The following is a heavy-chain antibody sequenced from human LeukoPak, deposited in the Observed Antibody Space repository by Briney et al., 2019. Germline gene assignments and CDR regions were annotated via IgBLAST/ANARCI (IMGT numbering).Heavy chain of an antibody. J-gene: IGHJ4*02. CDR1: GGTFSSYA. Sequence: GASVKVSCKASGGTFSSYAISWVRQAPGQGLEWMGGIIPIFGTANYAQKFQGRVTITADESTSTAYMELSSLRSEDTAVYYCARGGRDGYNLLPPDYWGQGTLVTVSS. D-gene: IGHD5-24*01. V-gene: IGHV1-69*13. CDR2: IIPIFGTA. CDR3: ARGGRDGYNLLPPDY.